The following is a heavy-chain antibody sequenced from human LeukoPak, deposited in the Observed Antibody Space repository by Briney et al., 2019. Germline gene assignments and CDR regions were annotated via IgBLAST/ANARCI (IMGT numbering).Heavy chain of an antibody. Sequence: GASVKVSCKASGYTFTGYYMHWVRQAPGQGLEWMGWINPNSGGTNYAQKFQGRVTMTRDTSISTAYMELSRLRSDDTAVYYCARESLGELLAFSYFDYWGQGTLVTVSS. CDR1: GYTFTGYY. CDR3: ARESLGELLAFSYFDY. D-gene: IGHD1-26*01. V-gene: IGHV1-2*02. J-gene: IGHJ4*02. CDR2: INPNSGGT.